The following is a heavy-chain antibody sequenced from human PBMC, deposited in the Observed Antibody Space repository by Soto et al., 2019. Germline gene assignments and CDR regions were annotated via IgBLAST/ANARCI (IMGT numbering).Heavy chain of an antibody. D-gene: IGHD3-3*01. V-gene: IGHV1-8*01. CDR3: ARAWGGSSFGVALYYFDY. Sequence: ASVKVSCKASGYTFPTYDINWVRQATGQGLEWMGWMNPNSGNTGYAQKFQGRVTMTTNASISTAYMELSSLRSEDSAVYYCARAWGGSSFGVALYYFDYWGQGTLVTVSS. CDR2: MNPNSGNT. J-gene: IGHJ4*02. CDR1: GYTFPTYD.